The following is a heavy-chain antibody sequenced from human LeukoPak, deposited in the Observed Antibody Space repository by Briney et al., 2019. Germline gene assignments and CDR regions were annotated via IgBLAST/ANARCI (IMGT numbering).Heavy chain of an antibody. D-gene: IGHD6-13*01. J-gene: IGHJ4*02. CDR1: GFSFSSHW. CDR3: ATFPGTEAR. V-gene: IGHV3-74*01. Sequence: GGSLRLSCAASGFSFSSHWMHWVRQAPGKRPVWVSRINGDGRTTSYADSVKGRFIISRDNAKNTLYLQMNGLRAEDTAVYYCATFPGTEARWRQGTLVTVS. CDR2: INGDGRTT.